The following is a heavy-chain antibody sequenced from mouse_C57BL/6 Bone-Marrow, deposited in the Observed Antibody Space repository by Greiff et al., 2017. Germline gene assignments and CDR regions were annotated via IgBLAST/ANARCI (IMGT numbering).Heavy chain of an antibody. CDR1: GCTFTSYG. V-gene: IGHV1-81*01. Sequence: QVQLQQSGAELARPGASVKLSCKASGCTFTSYGISWVKQRTGQGLEWIGEIYPRSGNTYYNEKFKGKATLTADKSSSTAYMELRSLTSEDSAVYFCARGTYYSNLGSMDYWGQGTSVTVSS. J-gene: IGHJ4*01. CDR2: IYPRSGNT. CDR3: ARGTYYSNLGSMDY. D-gene: IGHD2-5*01.